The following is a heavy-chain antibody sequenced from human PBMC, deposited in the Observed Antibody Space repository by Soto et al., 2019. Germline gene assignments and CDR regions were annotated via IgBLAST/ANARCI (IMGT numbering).Heavy chain of an antibody. Sequence: EVQLLESGGGLVQPGGSLRLSCAASGITFTAYAMRWVRQAPGKGLEWVSSISGSGGSTYYADSVKDRLTISRDNSKNTLYLQMNSLRAEDTAVYYCATIIIPAATNFYWGQGTLVTVSS. CDR2: ISGSGGST. D-gene: IGHD2-2*01. V-gene: IGHV3-23*01. CDR1: GITFTAYA. J-gene: IGHJ4*02. CDR3: ATIIIPAATNFY.